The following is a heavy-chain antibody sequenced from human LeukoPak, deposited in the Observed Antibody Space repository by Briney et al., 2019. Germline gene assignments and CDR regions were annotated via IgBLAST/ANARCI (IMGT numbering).Heavy chain of an antibody. CDR2: IYYSGST. CDR1: GGSISSGDYY. D-gene: IGHD3-3*01. CDR3: ARAEKTYYDFWSGYKGYYYYMDV. Sequence: SQTLSLTCTVSGGSISSGDYYWSWIRQPPGKGLEWIGYIYYSGSTYYNPSLKSRVTISVDTSKNQFSLKLSSVTAADTAVYYCARAEKTYYDFWSGYKGYYYYMDVWGKGTTVTVSS. J-gene: IGHJ6*03. V-gene: IGHV4-30-4*08.